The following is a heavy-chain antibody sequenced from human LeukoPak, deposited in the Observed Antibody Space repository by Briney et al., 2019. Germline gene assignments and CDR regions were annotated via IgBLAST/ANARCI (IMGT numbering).Heavy chain of an antibody. D-gene: IGHD2/OR15-2a*01. Sequence: GGSLRLSCAASGFTFSSYSMNWVRQVPGKGLVWVSHINSDGSWTSYADSVKGRFTISKDNAKNTVYLQMNSLRAEDTAVYYCVSFYETYWGRGTLVTVSS. J-gene: IGHJ4*02. CDR3: VSFYETY. CDR2: INSDGSWT. CDR1: GFTFSSYS. V-gene: IGHV3-74*01.